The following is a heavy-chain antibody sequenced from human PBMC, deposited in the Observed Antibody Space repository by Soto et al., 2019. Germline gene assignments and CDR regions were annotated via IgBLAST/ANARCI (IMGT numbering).Heavy chain of an antibody. J-gene: IGHJ4*02. CDR3: TYATHSSSSRLDY. CDR2: IYWDDDT. Sequence: QITLKESGPPLVKPTQTLTLTCSFSGFSLSSGGVGGVGWIRQPPGKALEWLAIIYWDDDTRYRPSLRKRLSITKDTSKNQVVLTMTNMDPVDTATYYCTYATHSSSSRLDYWGQGTLVPVSS. V-gene: IGHV2-5*02. D-gene: IGHD6-6*01. CDR1: GFSLSSGGVGG.